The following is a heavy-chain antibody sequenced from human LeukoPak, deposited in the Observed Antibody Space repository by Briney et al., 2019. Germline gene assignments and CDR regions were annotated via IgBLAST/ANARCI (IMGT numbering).Heavy chain of an antibody. CDR2: ISWNSGSI. CDR3: AKDLRDGYNRSGDYFDY. CDR1: GFTFDDYA. V-gene: IGHV3-9*01. J-gene: IGHJ4*02. D-gene: IGHD5-24*01. Sequence: PGRSLRLSCAASGFTFDDYAMHWVRQAPGKGLEWVSGISWNSGSIGYADSVKGRFTISRDNAKNSLYLQMNSLRAEDTALYYCAKDLRDGYNRSGDYFDYWGQGTLVTVSS.